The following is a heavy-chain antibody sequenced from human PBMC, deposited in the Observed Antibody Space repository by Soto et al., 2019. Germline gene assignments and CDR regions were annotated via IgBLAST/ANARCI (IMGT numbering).Heavy chain of an antibody. J-gene: IGHJ3*02. CDR1: GGSFSGYY. CDR2: INHSGST. V-gene: IGHV4-34*01. Sequence: SETLSLTCAVYGGSFSGYYWSWIRQPPGKGLEWIGEINHSGSTNYNPSLKSRVTISVDTSKNQFSLKLSSVTAADTAVYYCARRKRWLQLGAFDIWGQGTMVTVSS. D-gene: IGHD5-12*01. CDR3: ARRKRWLQLGAFDI.